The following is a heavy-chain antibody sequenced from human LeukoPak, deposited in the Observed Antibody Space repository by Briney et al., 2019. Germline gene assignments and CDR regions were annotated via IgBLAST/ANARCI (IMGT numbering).Heavy chain of an antibody. CDR2: ISGDSRYI. V-gene: IGHV3-21*01. CDR1: GFTFSSYS. CDR3: ARDPGYSYFDY. J-gene: IGHJ4*02. D-gene: IGHD3-9*01. Sequence: GGSLRLSCAASGFTFSSYSMNWVRQAPGKGLEWVSAISGDSRYIYYADSVRGRFTISRDNSKNTLYLQMNSLRAEDTAVYYCARDPGYSYFDYWGQGTLVTVSS.